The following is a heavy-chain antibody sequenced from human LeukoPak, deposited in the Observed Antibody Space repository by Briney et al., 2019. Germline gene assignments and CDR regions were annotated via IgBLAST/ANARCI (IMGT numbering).Heavy chain of an antibody. CDR1: GFTFSSYW. D-gene: IGHD3-10*01. CDR3: AREGYYYVSGTLLFPVDY. Sequence: GGSLRLSCAASGFTFSSYWMSWVRQAPGKGLEWVANIKQDGSEKYYVDSVKGRFTISRDNAKNSLYLQMNSLRAEDTAVYYCAREGYYYVSGTLLFPVDYWGQGTLVTVS. J-gene: IGHJ4*02. V-gene: IGHV3-7*01. CDR2: IKQDGSEK.